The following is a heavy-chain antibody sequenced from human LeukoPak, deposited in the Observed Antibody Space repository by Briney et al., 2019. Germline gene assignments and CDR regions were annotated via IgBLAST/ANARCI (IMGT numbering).Heavy chain of an antibody. CDR2: ISYDGKYQ. CDR1: GFTFRDYA. CDR3: ARDGTLLGSDSNYYYGMDV. J-gene: IGHJ6*02. Sequence: GGSLRLSCAASGFTFRDYAMHWVRQAPGKGLEWVALISYDGKYQFYADSVKGRFTISRDDSKNTLYVQMNSLRAEDTATYYCARDGTLLGSDSNYYYGMDVWGQGTTVTVSS. D-gene: IGHD2-21*02. V-gene: IGHV3-30*04.